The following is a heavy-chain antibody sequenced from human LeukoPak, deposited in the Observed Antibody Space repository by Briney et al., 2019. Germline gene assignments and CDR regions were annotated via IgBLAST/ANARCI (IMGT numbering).Heavy chain of an antibody. D-gene: IGHD6-13*01. V-gene: IGHV3-21*01. CDR2: ICSSRSNI. CDR1: GFTFSSYS. J-gene: IGHJ4*02. CDR3: ARFIAAPYYFDY. Sequence: PGGSLRLSCAASGFTFSSYSMNWVRQAPGKGLEWVSFICSSRSNIYYADSVKGRFTISRDNAKNSLYLQMNSLRAEDTAVYYCARFIAAPYYFDYWGRGTLVTVSS.